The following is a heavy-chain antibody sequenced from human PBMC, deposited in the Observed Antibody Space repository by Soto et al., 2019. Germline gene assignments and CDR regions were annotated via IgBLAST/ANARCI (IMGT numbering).Heavy chain of an antibody. V-gene: IGHV3-7*05. CDR2: IKQDGSEK. J-gene: IGHJ5*02. CDR1: GFTFSSYW. D-gene: IGHD6-13*01. CDR3: ARDSAAGPNWFDP. Sequence: GGSLRLSCAASGFTFSSYWMSWVRQAPGKGLEWVANIKQDGSEKYYVDSVKGRFTISRDNAKNSLYLQMNSLRAEDTAVYYCARDSAAGPNWFDPCGQGTLVTVSS.